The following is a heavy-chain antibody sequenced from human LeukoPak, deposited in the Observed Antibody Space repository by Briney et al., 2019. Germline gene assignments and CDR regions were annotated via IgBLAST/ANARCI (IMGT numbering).Heavy chain of an antibody. D-gene: IGHD2-21*02. J-gene: IGHJ4*02. CDR1: GFTFSVCA. CDR2: IIRNGGST. V-gene: IGHV3-64D*06. Sequence: GGSLRLSCSASGFTFSVCAIHWVGQAPGKGLEYGSTIIRNGGSTYYADSVKGRFTISRDNSKNTVSLQMSSLRAEDTAMYYCVKDGLAFCGGDCYSYFDYWGQGTLVTVSS. CDR3: VKDGLAFCGGDCYSYFDY.